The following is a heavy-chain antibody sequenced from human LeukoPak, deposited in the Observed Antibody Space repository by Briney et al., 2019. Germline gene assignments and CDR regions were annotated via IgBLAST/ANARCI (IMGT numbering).Heavy chain of an antibody. CDR3: ARDQYYDSSGYNFDY. V-gene: IGHV3-7*01. J-gene: IGHJ4*02. D-gene: IGHD3-22*01. CDR1: GFIFSSQW. Sequence: PGGSLRLSCAASGFIFSSQWMGWVRQAPGKGLEWVANVNQGGTEKFYVASVKGRFSISRDNAKNSLYLQMNSLRAEDTAVYYCARDQYYDSSGYNFDYWGQGTLVTVSS. CDR2: VNQGGTEK.